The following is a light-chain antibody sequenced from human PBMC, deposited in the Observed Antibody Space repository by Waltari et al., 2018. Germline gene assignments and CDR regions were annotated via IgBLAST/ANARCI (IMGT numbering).Light chain of an antibody. CDR3: SSYTSSNTYV. J-gene: IGLJ1*01. Sequence: QSALTQPASVSGSPGQSITISCTGTSSAVGGSNSVFWYQQHPGKAPKPMIYDVSDRPSGVSNRFSGSKSGNTASLTISGLQAEDEADYYCSSYTSSNTYVFGTGTKVTVL. CDR1: SSAVGGSNS. V-gene: IGLV2-14*03. CDR2: DVS.